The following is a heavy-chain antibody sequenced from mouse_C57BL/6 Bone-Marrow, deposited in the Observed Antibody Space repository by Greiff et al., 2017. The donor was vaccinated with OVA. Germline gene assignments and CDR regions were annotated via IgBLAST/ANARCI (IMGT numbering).Heavy chain of an antibody. CDR1: GYTFTSYW. J-gene: IGHJ1*03. CDR2: IDPSDSYT. CDR3: ARCCSYWYFDV. V-gene: IGHV1-50*01. Sequence: QVQLQQPGAELVKPGASVKLSCKASGYTFTSYWMQWVKQRPGQGLEWIGEIDPSDSYTNYNQKFKGKATLTVDTSSSTAYMQLSSLTSEDSAVYYCARCCSYWYFDVWGTGTTVTVSS.